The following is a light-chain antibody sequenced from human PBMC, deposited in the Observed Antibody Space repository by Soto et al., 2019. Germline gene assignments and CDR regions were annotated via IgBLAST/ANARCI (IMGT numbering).Light chain of an antibody. Sequence: QSALTQPASVSGSPGQSITISCSGISPDFGVSWYQHFPGKAPKLLIFEVSNRPSGVSTRFSGSKSGNMAFLTISGLPSEDEGLYHCSSYSSTTTLFGGGTKVTV. CDR1: SPDFG. CDR3: SSYSSTTTL. J-gene: IGLJ2*01. V-gene: IGLV2-14*01. CDR2: EVS.